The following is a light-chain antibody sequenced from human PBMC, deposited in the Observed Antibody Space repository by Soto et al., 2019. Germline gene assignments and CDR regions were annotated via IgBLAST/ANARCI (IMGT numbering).Light chain of an antibody. CDR1: SSDVGGYNY. V-gene: IGLV2-14*01. CDR2: DVS. CDR3: NSYTSSSTLLDV. Sequence: QSALTQPASVSGSPGQSITISCTGTSSDVGGYNYVSWYQQHPGKAPKLMIYDVSNRHSGVSNRFSGSKSGNTASLTISGLQAEDEADYYCNSYTSSSTLLDVFGTGTKLTVL. J-gene: IGLJ1*01.